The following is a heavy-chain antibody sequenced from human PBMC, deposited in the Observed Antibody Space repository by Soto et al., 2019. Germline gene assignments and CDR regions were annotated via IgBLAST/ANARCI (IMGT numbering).Heavy chain of an antibody. Sequence: GGSLRLSCAASGFTFSDYYMSWIRQAPGKGLEWVSYISSSGSTIYYADSVKGRFTISRDNAKNSLYLQMNSLRAEDTAVHYCARYRQLVPRWFDPWGQGTLVTVSS. CDR1: GFTFSDYY. CDR3: ARYRQLVPRWFDP. J-gene: IGHJ5*02. V-gene: IGHV3-11*01. CDR2: ISSSGSTI. D-gene: IGHD6-6*01.